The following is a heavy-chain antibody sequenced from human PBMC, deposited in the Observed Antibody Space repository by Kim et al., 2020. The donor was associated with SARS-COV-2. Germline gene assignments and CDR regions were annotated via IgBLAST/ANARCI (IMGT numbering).Heavy chain of an antibody. Sequence: SYNPSLKSGVTISVDTSKNQFSLKLSSVTAADTAVYYCARGGRTVSRFDYWGQGTLVTVSS. D-gene: IGHD4-17*01. V-gene: IGHV4-34*01. CDR3: ARGGRTVSRFDY. J-gene: IGHJ4*02.